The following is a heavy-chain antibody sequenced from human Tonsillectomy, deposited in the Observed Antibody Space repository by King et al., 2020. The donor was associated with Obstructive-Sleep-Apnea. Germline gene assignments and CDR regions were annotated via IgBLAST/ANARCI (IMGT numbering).Heavy chain of an antibody. CDR1: GYTFTSYG. CDR2: ISAYNGNT. Sequence: QLVQSGAEVKKPGASVKVSCKASGYTFTSYGISWVRQAPGQGLEWMGWISAYNGNTNYAQKVQGRVTMTTDTSTRTAYMELRSLRSDDTAVYYCARPRGYGSGAYYYYGMDVWGQGTTVTVSS. J-gene: IGHJ6*02. CDR3: ARPRGYGSGAYYYYGMDV. V-gene: IGHV1-18*01. D-gene: IGHD3-10*01.